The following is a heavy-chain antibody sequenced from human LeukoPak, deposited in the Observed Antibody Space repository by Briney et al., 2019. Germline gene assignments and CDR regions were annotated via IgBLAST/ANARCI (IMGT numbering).Heavy chain of an antibody. CDR2: IHYSGSI. J-gene: IGHJ4*02. D-gene: IGHD1-26*01. CDR3: ARRATSGPPYYLDY. V-gene: IGHV4-59*08. CDR1: GGSISSCY. Sequence: SETLSLTCTVSGGSISSCYWSWIRQPPGKGLEWIGYIHYSGSINYNPSLKSRVTMSVDTSKNHFSLRLSSVTAADTAIYYCARRATSGPPYYLDYWGQGILVTVSS.